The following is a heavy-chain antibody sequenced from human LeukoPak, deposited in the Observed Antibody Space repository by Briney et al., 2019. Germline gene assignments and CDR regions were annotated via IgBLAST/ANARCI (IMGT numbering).Heavy chain of an antibody. CDR1: GFTFSSYE. Sequence: PGGSLRLSCAASGFTFSSYEMNWVRQAPGKGLEWVSYISSSGSTIYYADSVKGRFTISRDNAKNSLYLQMNSLRAEDTAVYYCARDGPQQLGVFDYWGQGTLVTVSS. V-gene: IGHV3-48*03. J-gene: IGHJ4*02. CDR2: ISSSGSTI. CDR3: ARDGPQQLGVFDY. D-gene: IGHD6-13*01.